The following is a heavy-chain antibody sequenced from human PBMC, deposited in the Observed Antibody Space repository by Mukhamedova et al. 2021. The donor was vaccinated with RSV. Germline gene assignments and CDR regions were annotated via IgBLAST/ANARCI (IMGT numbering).Heavy chain of an antibody. Sequence: GKGLEWVSTVTGTGTNTYYADSVKGRFTVSRDNSKNTLFLEMDNLRVEDTAVYYCARDDSGPGVNFHYWGQGTLVTVSS. J-gene: IGHJ4*02. CDR3: ARDDSGPGVNFHY. V-gene: IGHV3-23*01. D-gene: IGHD6-19*01. CDR2: VTGTGTNT.